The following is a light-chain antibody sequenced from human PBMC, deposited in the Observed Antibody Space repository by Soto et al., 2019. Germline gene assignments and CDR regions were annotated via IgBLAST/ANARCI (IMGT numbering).Light chain of an antibody. V-gene: IGLV2-23*01. CDR1: SSDVGTYKL. J-gene: IGLJ2*01. CDR3: CSYGGSNNAF. CDR2: EAS. Sequence: QSALTQPASVSGSPGQSITISCTGASSDVGTYKLVSWYQQHPGKVPKLIIYEASKRPSGVSNRFSGSKSANTASLTISGLQAEDEADYYCCSYGGSNNAFFGGGTKVTVL.